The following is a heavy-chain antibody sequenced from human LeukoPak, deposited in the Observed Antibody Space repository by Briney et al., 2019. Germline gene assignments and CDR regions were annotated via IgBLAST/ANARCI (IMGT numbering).Heavy chain of an antibody. CDR2: IYYSGST. CDR3: ARGIAAETDY. J-gene: IGHJ4*02. V-gene: IGHV4-59*01. Sequence: PSETLSLTCAVSGGSISSYYWSWIRQPPGKGLEWIGYIYYSGSTNYNPSLKSRVTISVDTSKNHFSLKLSSVTAADTAVYYCARGIAAETDYWGQGTLVTVSS. D-gene: IGHD6-13*01. CDR1: GGSISSYY.